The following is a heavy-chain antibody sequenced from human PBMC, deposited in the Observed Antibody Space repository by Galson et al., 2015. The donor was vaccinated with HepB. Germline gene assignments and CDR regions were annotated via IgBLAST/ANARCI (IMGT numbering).Heavy chain of an antibody. CDR2: IIPIFGTA. CDR1: GGTFSSYA. J-gene: IGHJ4*02. D-gene: IGHD5-24*01. V-gene: IGHV1-69*13. CDR3: VSDGYKGHAGY. Sequence: SVKVSCKASGGTFSSYAISWVRQAPGQGLEWMGGIIPIFGTANYAQKFQGRVTITADESTSTAYMELSSLRSEDTAVYYCVSDGYKGHAGYWGQGTLVTVSS.